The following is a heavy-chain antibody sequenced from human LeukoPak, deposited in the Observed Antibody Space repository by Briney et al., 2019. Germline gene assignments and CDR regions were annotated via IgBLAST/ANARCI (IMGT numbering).Heavy chain of an antibody. Sequence: GGSLRLSCAASGFTLSSYAMHWIRQAPGKGLEWVAVISYDGSNKYYADSVKGRFTISRDNSKNTLYLQMNSLRAEDTAVYYCARGWWFGELLSSESYYFDYWGQGTLVTVSS. V-gene: IGHV3-30*04. D-gene: IGHD3-10*01. J-gene: IGHJ4*02. CDR3: ARGWWFGELLSSESYYFDY. CDR2: ISYDGSNK. CDR1: GFTLSSYA.